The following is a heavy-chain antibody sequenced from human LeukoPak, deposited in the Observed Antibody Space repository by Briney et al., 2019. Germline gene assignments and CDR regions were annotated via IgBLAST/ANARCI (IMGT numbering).Heavy chain of an antibody. V-gene: IGHV6-1*01. J-gene: IGHJ4*02. CDR2: TYYRSKWYN. CDR3: ASGGRYSYGFDY. D-gene: IGHD5-18*01. Sequence: SQTLLLTCAISGDSVSSNSAAWNWIRQSPSRGLEWLGRTYYRSKWYNDYAVSVKSRITINPDTSKNQFSLQLNSVTPEDTAVYYCASGGRYSYGFDYWGQGTLVTVSS. CDR1: GDSVSSNSAA.